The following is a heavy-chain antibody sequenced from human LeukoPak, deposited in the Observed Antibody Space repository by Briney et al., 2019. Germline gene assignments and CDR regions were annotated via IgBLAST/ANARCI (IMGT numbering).Heavy chain of an antibody. J-gene: IGHJ3*02. Sequence: GGSLRLSCAASGFTFSSYAMSWVRQAPGKGLEWVSTISGSGGSTYYTDSVRGRFTISRDNAKNSLCLQMNSLRADDTAVYYCTRHWGWAFDIWGQGTMVTVSS. CDR3: TRHWGWAFDI. D-gene: IGHD7-27*01. V-gene: IGHV3-23*01. CDR2: ISGSGGST. CDR1: GFTFSSYA.